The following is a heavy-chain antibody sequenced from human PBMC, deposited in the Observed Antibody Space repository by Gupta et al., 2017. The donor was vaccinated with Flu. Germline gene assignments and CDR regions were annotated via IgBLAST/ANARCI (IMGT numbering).Heavy chain of an antibody. D-gene: IGHD1-26*01. J-gene: IGHJ6*02. CDR2: IYPGDSNT. CDR3: ARRCVWEAKRKFACGMDV. CDR1: GYSFTTYW. V-gene: IGHV5-51*03. Sequence: EVQLVQSGAELKKPGESLKISCKTSGYSFTTYWTGWVRQRPGEGLEWIGNIYPGDSNTRYSPSFQGQVTISADKSINTAYLQWSSLKASDTAIYYCARRCVWEAKRKFACGMDVWGQGTTVTVSS.